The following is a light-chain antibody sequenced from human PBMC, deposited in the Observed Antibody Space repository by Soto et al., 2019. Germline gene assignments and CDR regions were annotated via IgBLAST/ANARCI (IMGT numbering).Light chain of an antibody. CDR2: KAS. Sequence: DIQMTQSPSTLSASVGDRVTITCRASQSIESWLAWYKQKPGKAPKVLIYKASSLESGVPSRFSGSGSGTEFTLTISSLQPDDFATYYCQYYNNYCWTFGQGTKVEIK. CDR1: QSIESW. CDR3: QYYNNYCWT. J-gene: IGKJ1*01. V-gene: IGKV1-5*03.